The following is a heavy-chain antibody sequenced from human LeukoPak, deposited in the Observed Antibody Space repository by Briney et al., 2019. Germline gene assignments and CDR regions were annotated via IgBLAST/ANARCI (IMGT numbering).Heavy chain of an antibody. CDR1: RFTFSSYT. CDR3: ARDQYVVRGVIITPHFDH. CDR2: ISYDGSKK. V-gene: IGHV3-30*04. D-gene: IGHD3-10*01. J-gene: IGHJ4*02. Sequence: GRSLRLSCAASRFTFSSYTMHWVRQAPGKGLEWVSLISYDGSKKYYADSVKGRFTISRDNSKNTLYLQMNSLRAEDTAVYYCARDQYVVRGVIITPHFDHWGQGTLVTVSS.